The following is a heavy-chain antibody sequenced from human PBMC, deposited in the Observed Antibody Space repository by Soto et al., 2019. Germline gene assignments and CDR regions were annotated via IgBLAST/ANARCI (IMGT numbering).Heavy chain of an antibody. J-gene: IGHJ3*01. Sequence: QVQLVQSGAEVKKPGSSVKISCKASGGFYSIKTISWVRQAPGQGLEWMGRIIPLVHIINNAQKFQGRVAISADKFTSTAYMELSRLKSDDTAIYFSARERRRDDSNTFDALDVWGQGTMVTVSS. D-gene: IGHD3-22*01. CDR2: IIPLVHII. V-gene: IGHV1-69*04. CDR3: ARERRRDDSNTFDALDV. CDR1: GGFYSIKT.